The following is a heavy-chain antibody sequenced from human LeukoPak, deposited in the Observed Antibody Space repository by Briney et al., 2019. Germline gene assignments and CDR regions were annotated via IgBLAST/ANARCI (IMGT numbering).Heavy chain of an antibody. CDR1: DYSNSSDYF. D-gene: IGHD3-10*01. Sequence: SETLSLTCAVSDYSNSSDYFRGWIRHPPGTGLELIGNIYHSGSTYYNPPLKSRVTISVDTSKNQFSLNLSSVTAADTAVYYCARDYRGIRRAGHGFDIWGQGTMVTVSS. J-gene: IGHJ3*02. CDR3: ARDYRGIRRAGHGFDI. V-gene: IGHV4-38-2*02. CDR2: IYHSGST.